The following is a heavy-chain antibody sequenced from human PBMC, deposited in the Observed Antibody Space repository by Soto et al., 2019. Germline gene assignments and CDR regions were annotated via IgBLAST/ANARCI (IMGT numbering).Heavy chain of an antibody. CDR3: ARDAGGWYQLLSPWFAS. V-gene: IGHV4-59*12. CDR1: GGSMISYY. J-gene: IGHJ5*01. Sequence: SETLSLTCTVSGGSMISYYWSWIRQPPGRGLEWIGFIYYAGSTKYNPSLNSRVTISVDTSKNQFSLRLSSVTAADTAVYYCARDAGGWYQLLSPWFASWGQGTLVTVSS. D-gene: IGHD2-2*01. CDR2: IYYAGST.